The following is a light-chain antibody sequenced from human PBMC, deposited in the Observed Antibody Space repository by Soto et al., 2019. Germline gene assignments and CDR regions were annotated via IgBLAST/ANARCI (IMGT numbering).Light chain of an antibody. CDR1: QSVLHRSNSRNY. CDR3: QQYYSTPWA. CDR2: WAY. V-gene: IGKV4-1*01. J-gene: IGKJ1*01. Sequence: DIVMTQSPESLAVSLGERATINCKSSQSVLHRSNSRNYLAWYQQKPGQPPKLLTYWAYHRESGVPDRFSGSGSGTDFTLTISSLQAEDVAVYFCQQYYSTPWAFGQGTKVEIK.